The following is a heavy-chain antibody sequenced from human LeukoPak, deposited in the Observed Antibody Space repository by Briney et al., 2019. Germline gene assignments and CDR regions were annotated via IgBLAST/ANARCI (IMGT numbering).Heavy chain of an antibody. Sequence: GGSLRLSCAASGFTFSSYSMNWVRQAPGKGLVWVSRINSDGSSTSYADSVKGRFTISRDNAKNTLYLQMNSLRAEDTAVYYCARIPNYSSGWYRAGSAWYYFDYWGRGTLVTVSS. D-gene: IGHD6-19*01. CDR1: GFTFSSYS. V-gene: IGHV3-74*01. CDR2: INSDGSST. CDR3: ARIPNYSSGWYRAGSAWYYFDY. J-gene: IGHJ4*02.